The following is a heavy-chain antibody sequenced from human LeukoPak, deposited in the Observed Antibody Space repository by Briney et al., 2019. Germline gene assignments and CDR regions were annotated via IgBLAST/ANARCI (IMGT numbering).Heavy chain of an antibody. CDR3: AKGPWFGELLSYD. CDR1: GFTFSSYA. V-gene: IGHV3-23*01. D-gene: IGHD3-10*01. CDR2: ISGSGGST. Sequence: GGSLRLSCAAPGFTFSSYAMSWVRQAPGKGLEWVSVISGSGGSTYYADSVKGRFTISRDNSKNTLYLQMNSLRAEDTAVYYCAKGPWFGELLSYDWGQGTLVTVSS. J-gene: IGHJ4*02.